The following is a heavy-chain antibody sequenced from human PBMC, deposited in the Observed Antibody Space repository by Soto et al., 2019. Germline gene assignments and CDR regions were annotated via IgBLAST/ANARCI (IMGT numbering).Heavy chain of an antibody. V-gene: IGHV1-18*01. J-gene: IGHJ4*02. D-gene: IGHD1-1*01. CDR3: VRATKTGTTNFDY. Sequence: ASVKVSCKASGYTFTSYGISWVRQAPGQGLEWMGWISAYNGNTNYAQKLQGRVTMTTDTSTSTAYMELRSLKIEDTAVYYCVRATKTGTTNFDYWGQGTLVTVSS. CDR1: GYTFTSYG. CDR2: ISAYNGNT.